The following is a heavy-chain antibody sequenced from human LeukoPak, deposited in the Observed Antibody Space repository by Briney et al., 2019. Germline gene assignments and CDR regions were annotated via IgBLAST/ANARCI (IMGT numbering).Heavy chain of an antibody. J-gene: IGHJ6*02. D-gene: IGHD3-3*01. CDR2: IRSKAYGGTT. Sequence: GGFLRLSCTASRFTFGDYAMIWVRQAPGKGLESVGFIRSKAYGGTTEYAASVKGRFTISRDDSKSIAYLEMNSLKSEDTAVYHCTRGYDFVSGYLGMDVWGQGTTVTASS. V-gene: IGHV3-49*04. CDR3: TRGYDFVSGYLGMDV. CDR1: RFTFGDYA.